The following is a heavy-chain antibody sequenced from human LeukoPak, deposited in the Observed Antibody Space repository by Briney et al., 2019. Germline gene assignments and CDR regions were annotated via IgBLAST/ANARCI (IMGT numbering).Heavy chain of an antibody. CDR3: ATLMAHLDY. Sequence: ASVNVSCKAFGYTFTHYHMHWVRQAPGQGLEWMGWINPNSGDTDYAQKFQGRVTMTRDTTISTAYMELSRLRSDDTAVFYCATLMAHLDYWGQGTLVTVSS. J-gene: IGHJ4*02. CDR2: INPNSGDT. V-gene: IGHV1-2*02. D-gene: IGHD2-8*01. CDR1: GYTFTHYH.